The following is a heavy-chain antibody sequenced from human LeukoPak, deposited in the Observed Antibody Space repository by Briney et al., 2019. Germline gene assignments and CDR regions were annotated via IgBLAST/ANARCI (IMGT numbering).Heavy chain of an antibody. Sequence: PGGSLRLSCAASGFTFSAYAMSWVRQAPGKGLEWVSGMSGNGGTTYYADSVKGRFTISRDNSKNTLYLQMNNLRAEDTAVYYCARRDYYDSSGYSPLFDYWGRGTLVTVSS. CDR1: GFTFSAYA. J-gene: IGHJ4*02. CDR2: MSGNGGTT. CDR3: ARRDYYDSSGYSPLFDY. D-gene: IGHD3-22*01. V-gene: IGHV3-23*01.